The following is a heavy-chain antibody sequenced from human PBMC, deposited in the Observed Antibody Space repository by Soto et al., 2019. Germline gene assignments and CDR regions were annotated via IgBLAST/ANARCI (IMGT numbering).Heavy chain of an antibody. Sequence: PGGSLRLSCAASGFTFSSYAMSWVRQAPGKGLEWVSAISGSGGSTYYADSVKGRFTISRDNSKNTLYLQMNSLRAEDTAVYYCAKEGARLNYDFWSGSYFDYWGQGTLVTVSS. J-gene: IGHJ4*02. CDR3: AKEGARLNYDFWSGSYFDY. CDR1: GFTFSSYA. D-gene: IGHD3-3*01. CDR2: ISGSGGST. V-gene: IGHV3-23*01.